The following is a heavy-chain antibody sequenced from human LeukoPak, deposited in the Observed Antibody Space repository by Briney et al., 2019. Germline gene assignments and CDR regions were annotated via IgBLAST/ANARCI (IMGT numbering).Heavy chain of an antibody. CDR1: GASMSNYY. CDR2: IYRSGST. Sequence: KTSETLSLTCNVSGASMSNYYWVWIRQPPGKGLEWIGEIYRSGSTNYNPSLKSRVTISVDKSKNLFSLKLSSVTAADTAVYYCARRGMVRGVNYYYYYMDVWGKGTTVTVSS. CDR3: ARRGMVRGVNYYYYYMDV. D-gene: IGHD3-10*01. J-gene: IGHJ6*03. V-gene: IGHV4-59*12.